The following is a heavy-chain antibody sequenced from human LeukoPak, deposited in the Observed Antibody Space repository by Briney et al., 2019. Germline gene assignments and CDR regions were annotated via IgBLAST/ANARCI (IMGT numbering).Heavy chain of an antibody. Sequence: SETLSLTCTVSGGSINSYWSWIRPPAGKGLEWIGRISGSGTITYNPALQSRLSISIDTSKNQFSLNLMSVTAADTAVYYCARDSGTTGEVKFDPWGQGTLVTVSS. CDR3: ARDSGTTGEVKFDP. D-gene: IGHD3-10*01. CDR1: GGSINSY. CDR2: ISGSGTI. J-gene: IGHJ5*02. V-gene: IGHV4-4*07.